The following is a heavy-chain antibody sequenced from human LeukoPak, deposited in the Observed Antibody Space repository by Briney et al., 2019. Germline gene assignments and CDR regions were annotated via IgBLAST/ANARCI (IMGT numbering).Heavy chain of an antibody. V-gene: IGHV6-1*01. CDR1: GDSVASNSGA. D-gene: IGHD1-14*01. CDR3: ARGTDTWFDP. CDR2: TYYRSKWYS. Sequence: SQTLSLTCAISGDSVASNSGAWNWIRQSPSRGLEWLGRTYYRSKWYSEYQVSVKSRITINPDTSKNQFSLQLNSVTPEDTAVYYCARGTDTWFDPWGQGTLLIVSS. J-gene: IGHJ5*02.